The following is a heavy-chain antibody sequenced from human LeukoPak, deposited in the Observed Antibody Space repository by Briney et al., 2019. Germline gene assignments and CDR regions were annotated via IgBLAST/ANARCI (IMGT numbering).Heavy chain of an antibody. V-gene: IGHV4-31*03. J-gene: IGHJ4*02. CDR1: GGSISSGGYY. D-gene: IGHD3-3*01. CDR2: IYYSGST. Sequence: SQTLSLTRTVSGGSISSGGYYWSWIRQHPGKGLEWIGYIYYSGSTYYNPSLKSRVTISVDTSKNQFSLKLSSVTAADTAVYYCARVLRFLEWLSSTTSYYFDYWSQGTLVTVSS. CDR3: ARVLRFLEWLSSTTSYYFDY.